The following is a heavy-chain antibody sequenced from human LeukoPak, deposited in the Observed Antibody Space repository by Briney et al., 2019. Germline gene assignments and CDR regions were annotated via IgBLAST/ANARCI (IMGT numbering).Heavy chain of an antibody. CDR3: ARGPGYYDSSGYYRGFWFDP. CDR2: IYPGDSDT. V-gene: IGHV5-51*01. J-gene: IGHJ5*02. Sequence: GESPKISCKGSGYSFTSYWIGWVRQMPGKGLEWMGIIYPGDSDTRYSPSFQGQVTISADKSISTAYLQWSSLKASDTAMYYCARGPGYYDSSGYYRGFWFDPWGQGTLVTVSS. CDR1: GYSFTSYW. D-gene: IGHD3-22*01.